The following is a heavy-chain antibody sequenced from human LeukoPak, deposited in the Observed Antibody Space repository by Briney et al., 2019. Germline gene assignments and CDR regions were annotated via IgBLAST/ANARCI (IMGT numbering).Heavy chain of an antibody. D-gene: IGHD3-10*01. Sequence: GASVKVSCKASGFTFTSYGISWVRQAPGQGLEWMGWISAYNGNTNYAQKFQGRVTMTTDTSTTTAYMELRSLRSDDTAVYYCAREGYFGSGIDYYYGMDVWGQGTTVTVSS. CDR2: ISAYNGNT. V-gene: IGHV1-18*01. J-gene: IGHJ6*02. CDR1: GFTFTSYG. CDR3: AREGYFGSGIDYYYGMDV.